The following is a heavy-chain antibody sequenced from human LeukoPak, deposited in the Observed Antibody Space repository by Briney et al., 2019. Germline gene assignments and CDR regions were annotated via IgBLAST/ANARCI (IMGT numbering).Heavy chain of an antibody. Sequence: TSSETLSLTCTVSGGSISSSSYYWGWIRQPPGKGLEWIGTIYYSGSTYYNPSLKSRVTISVDTSKNQFSLKLSSVTAADTAVYYCARSVYDFWSGYYSPYYYYMDVWGKGTTVTVSS. V-gene: IGHV4-39*07. CDR2: IYYSGST. J-gene: IGHJ6*03. CDR1: GGSISSSSYY. D-gene: IGHD3-3*01. CDR3: ARSVYDFWSGYYSPYYYYMDV.